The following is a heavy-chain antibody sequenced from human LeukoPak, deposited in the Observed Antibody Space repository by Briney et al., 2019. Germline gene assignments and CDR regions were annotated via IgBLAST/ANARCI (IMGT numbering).Heavy chain of an antibody. Sequence: PGGSLRLSCAASGFTVSSSCMSWVRQAPGKGLEWVANIYSGGNTYYADSVKGRFTISRDNSKNTLYLQMNSLRVEDTAVYYCARDPSAGSESWGQGTLVTVSS. V-gene: IGHV3-66*01. CDR1: GFTVSSSC. CDR2: IYSGGNT. J-gene: IGHJ4*02. CDR3: ARDPSAGSES. D-gene: IGHD6-25*01.